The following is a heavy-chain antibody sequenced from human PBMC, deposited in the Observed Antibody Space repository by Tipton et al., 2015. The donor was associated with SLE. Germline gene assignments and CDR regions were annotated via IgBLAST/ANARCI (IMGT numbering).Heavy chain of an antibody. J-gene: IGHJ4*02. CDR1: GFTFSNSG. CDR2: MWFDEDNK. D-gene: IGHD1-20*01. Sequence: SLRLSCAASGFTFSNSGMHWVRQAPGKGLEWVAVMWFDEDNKYYTDSVKGRFTISRDNSKNTLFLQMNSLRAEDTAIYYCARDNLCPRDYWGQGSLVTVSS. V-gene: IGHV3-33*01. CDR3: ARDNLCPRDY.